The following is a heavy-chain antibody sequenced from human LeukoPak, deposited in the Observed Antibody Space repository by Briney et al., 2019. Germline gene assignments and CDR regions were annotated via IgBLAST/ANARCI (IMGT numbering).Heavy chain of an antibody. J-gene: IGHJ4*02. CDR3: AKSDIVVVPAAIRLDY. D-gene: IGHD2-2*01. CDR1: GFTVSSNY. CDR2: ISGSGGST. Sequence: GGSLRLSCAASGFTVSSNYLSWVRQAPGEGLEWVSAISGSGGSTYYADSVKGRFTISRDNSKNTLYLQMNSLRAEDTAVYYCAKSDIVVVPAAIRLDYWAREPWSPSPQ. V-gene: IGHV3-23*01.